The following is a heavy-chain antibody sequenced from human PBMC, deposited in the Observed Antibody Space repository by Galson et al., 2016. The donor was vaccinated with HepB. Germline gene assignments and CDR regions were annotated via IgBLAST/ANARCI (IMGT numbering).Heavy chain of an antibody. D-gene: IGHD2-15*01. Sequence: SLRLSCAASGFTFSRYGIHWVRQAPGKGLEWVAVVSHDGSKKHYADSVKGRFTISRDNSKNTLYLQMNSLRAEDTAVYYCAKMESICSGGSCYSAYFGYWGQGTLVTVSS. J-gene: IGHJ4*02. V-gene: IGHV3-30*18. CDR1: GFTFSRYG. CDR3: AKMESICSGGSCYSAYFGY. CDR2: VSHDGSKK.